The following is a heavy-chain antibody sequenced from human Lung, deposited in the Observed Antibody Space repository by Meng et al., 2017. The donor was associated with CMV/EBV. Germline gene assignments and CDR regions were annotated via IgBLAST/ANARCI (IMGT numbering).Heavy chain of an antibody. CDR1: APSLSTDCEG. J-gene: IGHJ4*02. CDR2: IYGNGDK. CDR3: AQTGRVGATELAY. Sequence: SGPXLVILTQTLTLTCTLSAPSLSTDCEGVGWIRQPPGTSVEWLAFIYGNGDKHYSPSLRGRLTISTNTSKKQVVLIMTNMDPVDTGTYYCAQTGRVGATELAYWGQGTRVTVSS. V-gene: IGHV2-5*01. D-gene: IGHD1-26*01.